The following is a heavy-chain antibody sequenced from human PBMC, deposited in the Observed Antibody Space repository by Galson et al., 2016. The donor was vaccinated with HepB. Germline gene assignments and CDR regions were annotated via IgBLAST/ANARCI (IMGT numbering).Heavy chain of an antibody. CDR1: GYNFTSYW. CDR3: ARQRTTGNLRAEYYYYYGMDV. Sequence: QSGAEVKKPGESLKISCKGSGYNFTSYWIGWVRQMPGKGLEWMGIIYPGDSDTRYSPSFQGQVTISADKSISTAYLQWSSLKASDTAMYYCARQRTTGNLRAEYYYYYGMDVWGRGTTVTVSS. V-gene: IGHV5-51*01. J-gene: IGHJ6*02. CDR2: IYPGDSDT. D-gene: IGHD1-14*01.